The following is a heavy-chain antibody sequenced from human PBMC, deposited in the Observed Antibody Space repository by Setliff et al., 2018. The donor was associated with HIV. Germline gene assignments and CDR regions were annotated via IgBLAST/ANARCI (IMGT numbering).Heavy chain of an antibody. D-gene: IGHD2-8*01. CDR3: ARPTTGVGGGAAFDI. CDR2: ILYSGTT. J-gene: IGHJ3*02. V-gene: IGHV4-39*02. CDR1: GGSISSYY. Sequence: PSETLSLTCTVSGGSISSYYWAWIRQPPGKGLEWIGNILYSGTTFYNPSLRSRVTISVDTSKNHFSLKLNSVTAADTAVYFCARPTTGVGGGAAFDIWGQGTMVTVSS.